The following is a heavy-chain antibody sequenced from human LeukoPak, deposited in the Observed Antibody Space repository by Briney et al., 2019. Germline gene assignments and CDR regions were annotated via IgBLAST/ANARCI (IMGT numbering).Heavy chain of an antibody. CDR2: ISYDGSNK. J-gene: IGHJ4*02. V-gene: IGHV3-30-3*01. CDR3: AREFTSLDY. CDR1: GFTFSSYA. Sequence: GGSLRLSCAASGFTFSSYAMHWVRQAPGKGLEWVAVISYDGSNKYYADSVKGRFTISRDDSKNTLYLQMNSLRAEDTAVYYCAREFTSLDYWGQGTLVTVSS. D-gene: IGHD2-2*01.